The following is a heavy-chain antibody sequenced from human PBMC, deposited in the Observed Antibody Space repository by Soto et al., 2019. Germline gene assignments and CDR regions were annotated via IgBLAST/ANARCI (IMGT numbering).Heavy chain of an antibody. Sequence: PSETLSLTCTVSGGSISSGGYYWSWIRQHPGKGLEWIGYIYYSGSTYYNPSLKSRVTISVDTSKNQFSLKLSSVTAADTAVYYCARSPRPGIAVAGLNYWGQGTLVTVSS. CDR3: ARSPRPGIAVAGLNY. D-gene: IGHD6-19*01. CDR1: GGSISSGGYY. J-gene: IGHJ4*02. CDR2: IYYSGST. V-gene: IGHV4-31*03.